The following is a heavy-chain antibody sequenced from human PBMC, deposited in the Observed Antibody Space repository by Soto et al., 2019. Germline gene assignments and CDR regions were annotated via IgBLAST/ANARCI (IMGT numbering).Heavy chain of an antibody. D-gene: IGHD6-19*01. Sequence: PSETLSLTCSVSGGSINRSSYFWGWVRQPPGKGLEWIGSMYYSGSTYYNPSLRSRVTISVDTSKNQFSLKLSSVTAADTAVFYCARHYSSGSRNWFDPWGQGTLVTVSS. CDR3: ARHYSSGSRNWFDP. CDR2: MYYSGST. CDR1: GGSINRSSYF. J-gene: IGHJ5*02. V-gene: IGHV4-39*01.